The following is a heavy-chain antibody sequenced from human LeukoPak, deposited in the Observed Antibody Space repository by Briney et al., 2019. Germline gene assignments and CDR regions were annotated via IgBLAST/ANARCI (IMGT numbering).Heavy chain of an antibody. CDR2: IIPIFGTA. V-gene: IGHV1-69*05. D-gene: IGHD1-26*01. CDR1: GGTFSSYA. J-gene: IGHJ3*02. Sequence: SVKVSCQASGGTFSSYAISWVRQAPGQGLEWMGGIIPIFGTANYAQKFQGRVTITTDESTSTAYMELSSLRSEDTAVYYCARAGIVGAKKAFDIWGQGTMVTVSS. CDR3: ARAGIVGAKKAFDI.